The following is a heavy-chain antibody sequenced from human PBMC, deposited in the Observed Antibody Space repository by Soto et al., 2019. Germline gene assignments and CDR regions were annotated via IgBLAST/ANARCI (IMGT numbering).Heavy chain of an antibody. J-gene: IGHJ4*02. D-gene: IGHD2-2*01. CDR3: AKEGRNCISTSCYYYFDY. CDR2: IKVSGGST. Sequence: GGSLRLSCAVSGFTFSSYAMSWVRQAPGKGLEWVSAIKVSGGSTYYADSVKGRFTISRDISKNTLYLQVSSLRAEDTAVYYCAKEGRNCISTSCYYYFDYWGQGTLVTV. CDR1: GFTFSSYA. V-gene: IGHV3-23*01.